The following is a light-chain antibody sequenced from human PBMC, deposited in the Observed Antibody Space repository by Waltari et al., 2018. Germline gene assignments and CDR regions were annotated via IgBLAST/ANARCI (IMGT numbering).Light chain of an antibody. J-gene: IGLJ1*01. CDR3: SSYTNIITYV. V-gene: IGLV2-14*01. CDR1: SSAVDNYNF. Sequence: QSALTQPASVSGSPGQSITISCTGTSSAVDNYNFVSWYQQHPGKAPKLMIYGVSKWPSGVSDRFSGSKSGNTASLTISGLQAEDEADYYCSSYTNIITYVFGTGTKVTVL. CDR2: GVS.